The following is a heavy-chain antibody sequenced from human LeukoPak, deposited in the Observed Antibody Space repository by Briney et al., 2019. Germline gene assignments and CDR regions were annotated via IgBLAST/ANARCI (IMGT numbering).Heavy chain of an antibody. CDR1: GFTFRSYG. J-gene: IGHJ2*01. Sequence: GGSLRLSCAASGFTFRSYGMHWVRQAPGKGLEWVAVISYGGSNEYYADSVKGRFTISRDNSENTAYLQMNSLRAEGTAVYYCAKPSGWDYYDSSGPWYFDFWGRGTLVTVSS. CDR2: ISYGGSNE. CDR3: AKPSGWDYYDSSGPWYFDF. D-gene: IGHD3-22*01. V-gene: IGHV3-30*18.